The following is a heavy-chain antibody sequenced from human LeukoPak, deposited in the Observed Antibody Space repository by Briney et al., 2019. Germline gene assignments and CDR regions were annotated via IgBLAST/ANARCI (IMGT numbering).Heavy chain of an antibody. J-gene: IGHJ4*02. CDR2: INAYNGDT. CDR3: ARGDSSGYSY. D-gene: IGHD3-22*01. V-gene: IGHV1-18*01. Sequence: ASMKVSCKASDYTFPTYGISWVRQAPGQGLEWMGWINAYNGDTNYAQKFQGRVTMTRDTSISTAYMELSRLRSDDTAVYYCARGDSSGYSYWGQGTLVTVSS. CDR1: DYTFPTYG.